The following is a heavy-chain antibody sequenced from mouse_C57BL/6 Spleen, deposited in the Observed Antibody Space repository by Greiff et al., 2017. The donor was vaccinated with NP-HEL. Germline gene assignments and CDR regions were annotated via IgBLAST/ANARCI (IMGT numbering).Heavy chain of an antibody. J-gene: IGHJ4*01. D-gene: IGHD2-4*01. CDR1: GYTFTDYY. V-gene: IGHV1-76*01. CDR2: IYPGSGNT. CDR3: ARGDDYDVPYAMDY. Sequence: QVQLQQSGAELVRPGASVKLSCKASGYTFTDYYINWVKQRPGQGLEWIARIYPGSGNTYYNEKFKGKATLTAEKSSSTAYMQLSSLTSEDSAVYFCARGDDYDVPYAMDYWGQGTSVTVSS.